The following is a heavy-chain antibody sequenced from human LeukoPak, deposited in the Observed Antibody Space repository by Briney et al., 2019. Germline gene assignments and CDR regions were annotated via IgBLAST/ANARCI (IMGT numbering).Heavy chain of an antibody. J-gene: IGHJ4*02. D-gene: IGHD1-14*01. CDR3: ARNQRRLDY. V-gene: IGHV3-7*01. Sequence: RAGGSLRLSCTASGFTFSSYWMSWVRQAPGKGLELVANIKQDGSEKYYVDSVRGRFTISRDNAKNSLYLQMNSLRAEDTAVYYCARNQRRLDYWGQGTLVTVSS. CDR2: IKQDGSEK. CDR1: GFTFSSYW.